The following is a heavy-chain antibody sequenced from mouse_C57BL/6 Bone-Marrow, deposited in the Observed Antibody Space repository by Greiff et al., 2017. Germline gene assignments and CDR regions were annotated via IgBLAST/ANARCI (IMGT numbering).Heavy chain of an antibody. J-gene: IGHJ2*01. Sequence: VQLKQSGTVLARPGASVKMSCKTSGYTFTSYWMHWVKQRPGQGLEWIGAIYPGNSDTSNNQKFKGKAKLTAVTSASTASMELSSLTNEDSAVYYCTRKVYYGSSDDYWGQGTTLTVSS. CDR2: IYPGNSDT. CDR1: GYTFTSYW. V-gene: IGHV1-5*01. CDR3: TRKVYYGSSDDY. D-gene: IGHD1-1*01.